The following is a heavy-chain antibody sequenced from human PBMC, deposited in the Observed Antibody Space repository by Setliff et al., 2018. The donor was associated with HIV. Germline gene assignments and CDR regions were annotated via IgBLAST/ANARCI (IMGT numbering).Heavy chain of an antibody. CDR2: IYTSGNT. CDR3: AGHFYYSGSGIWAGLDS. CDR1: GVSISNYY. Sequence: LSLTCTVSGVSISNYYWSWIRQPAGKGLEWIERIYTSGNTNYNPSLKSRVTMSVDTSKKQFSLKLTSVTAADTAVYYCAGHFYYSGSGIWAGLDSWGQGTLVTVS. V-gene: IGHV4-4*07. J-gene: IGHJ4*02. D-gene: IGHD3-10*01.